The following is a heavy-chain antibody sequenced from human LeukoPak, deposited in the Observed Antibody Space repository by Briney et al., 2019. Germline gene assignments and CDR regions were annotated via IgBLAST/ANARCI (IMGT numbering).Heavy chain of an antibody. CDR3: ARERGIVATRRYYFDY. D-gene: IGHD5-12*01. Sequence: ASVKVSCKASGYTFTSYYMHWVRQAPGQGLEWMGIINPSGGSTSYAQKFQGRVTMTRGTSTSTVYMELSSLRSEDTAVYYCARERGIVATRRYYFDYWGQGTLVTVSS. CDR2: INPSGGST. CDR1: GYTFTSYY. J-gene: IGHJ4*02. V-gene: IGHV1-46*01.